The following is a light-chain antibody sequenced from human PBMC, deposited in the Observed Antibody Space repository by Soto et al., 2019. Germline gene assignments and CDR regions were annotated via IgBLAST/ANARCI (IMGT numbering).Light chain of an antibody. V-gene: IGKV1-39*01. J-gene: IGKJ2*01. Sequence: DIQMTQSPSSLSASVGDRVTITGRARQSISSYLNWYQQKPGKAPKLLIYAASSLQSGVPSRFSGSRSGTDFTLTICRQQHEDCASYGRLLLYSTLRYIVGQGAKQ. CDR1: QSISSY. CDR3: LLLYSTLRYI. CDR2: AAS.